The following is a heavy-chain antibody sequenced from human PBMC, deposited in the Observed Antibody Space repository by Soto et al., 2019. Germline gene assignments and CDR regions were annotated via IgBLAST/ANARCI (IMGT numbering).Heavy chain of an antibody. CDR1: GGTFSNYA. CDR2: IIPIFGTA. J-gene: IGHJ2*01. V-gene: IGHV1-69*12. D-gene: IGHD6-19*01. Sequence: QVQLVQSGAEVKKPGSSVKVSCKASGGTFSNYAISWVRQAPGQGPEWMGGIIPIFGTANYAQKFQGRVTYTADESTTTAYMELSSLRSEDTAVYYCAQPLGSAVSGPGRFDLWGRGTLVTVSS. CDR3: AQPLGSAVSGPGRFDL.